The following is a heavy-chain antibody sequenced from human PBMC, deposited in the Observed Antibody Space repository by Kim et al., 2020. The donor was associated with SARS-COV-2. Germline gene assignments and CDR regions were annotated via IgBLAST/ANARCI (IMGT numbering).Heavy chain of an antibody. D-gene: IGHD2-8*01. CDR1: GGSISSGTYY. CDR3: ARDPGGSVRGKFDP. V-gene: IGHV4-61*02. J-gene: IGHJ5*02. Sequence: SETLSLTCTVSGGSISSGTYYWSWIRQPAGKGLEWIGRIYTGGGTNYNPSLKSRVTISIDKSKSQFSLELTSVTAADTAVYYCARDPGGSVRGKFDPWGQGTLVTVSS. CDR2: IYTGGGT.